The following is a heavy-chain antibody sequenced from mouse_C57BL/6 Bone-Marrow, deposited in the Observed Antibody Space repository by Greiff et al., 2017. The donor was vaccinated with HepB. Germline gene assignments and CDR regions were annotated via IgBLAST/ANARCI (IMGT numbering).Heavy chain of an antibody. CDR2: IDPETGGT. D-gene: IGHD2-4*01. CDR3: ANAYYDYYGYCDV. Sequence: VKLMESGAELVRPGASVTLSCKASGYTFTDYEMHWVKQTPVHGLEWIGAIDPETGGTAYNQKFKGKAILTADKSSSTAYMQLSSLTSEDSAVYYCANAYYDYYGYCDVWGTGTTVTVSS. CDR1: GYTFTDYE. V-gene: IGHV1-15*01. J-gene: IGHJ1*03.